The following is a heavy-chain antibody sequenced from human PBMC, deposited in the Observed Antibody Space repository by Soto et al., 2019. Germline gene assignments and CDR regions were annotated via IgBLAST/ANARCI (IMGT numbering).Heavy chain of an antibody. CDR3: ARRAVAETYFDY. CDR1: GGSISSSSYY. V-gene: IGHV4-39*01. D-gene: IGHD6-19*01. J-gene: IGHJ4*02. Sequence: QLQLQESGPGLVKPSETLSLTCTVSGGSISSSSYYWGWIRQPPGKGLEWIGSIYYSGSTYYNPSLKSRVTISVDTSNNQFSLKLSSVTAADTAVYYCARRAVAETYFDYWGQGTLVTVSS. CDR2: IYYSGST.